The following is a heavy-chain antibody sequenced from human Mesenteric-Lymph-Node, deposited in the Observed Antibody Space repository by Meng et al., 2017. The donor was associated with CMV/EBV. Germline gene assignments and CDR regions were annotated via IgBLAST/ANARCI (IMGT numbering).Heavy chain of an antibody. Sequence: ASVKVSCKASGYTFNTYGITWVRQAPGQGLEWMGWISVNNGNTYYAQNFQGRVSMTTDTVTNTAYMELRSLRSDDSAVYYCARVGFCNSGTSCYAWFTFYYYGLDVWGQGTTVTVSS. J-gene: IGHJ6*02. CDR2: ISVNNGNT. V-gene: IGHV1-18*01. D-gene: IGHD2-2*01. CDR1: GYTFNTYG. CDR3: ARVGFCNSGTSCYAWFTFYYYGLDV.